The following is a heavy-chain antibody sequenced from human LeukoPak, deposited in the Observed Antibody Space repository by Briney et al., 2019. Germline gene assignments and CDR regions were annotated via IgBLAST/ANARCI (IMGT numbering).Heavy chain of an antibody. D-gene: IGHD6-13*01. V-gene: IGHV3-30*02. CDR3: AKDISGSWSIDY. CDR2: IRYDGSNK. CDR1: GFTFTSYG. J-gene: IGHJ4*02. Sequence: PGGSLRLSCAASGFTFTSYGIHWVRQAPGRGLEWVAFIRYDGSNKYYADSVKGRFTISRDNSKNTLYLQMNSLGAEDTAVYYCAKDISGSWSIDYWGQGTLVTVSS.